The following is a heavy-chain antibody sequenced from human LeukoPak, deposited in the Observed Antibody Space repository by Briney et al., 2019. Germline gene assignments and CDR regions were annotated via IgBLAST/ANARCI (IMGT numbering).Heavy chain of an antibody. J-gene: IGHJ5*02. CDR3: VFGYYYDSGSQYNWFDT. V-gene: IGHV3-74*01. CDR1: GFNFSNYW. D-gene: IGHD3-10*01. CDR2: INTDGGST. Sequence: GGSLRLSCAASGFNFSNYWMHWVRQAPGKGLVWVSRINTDGGSTTYADSVKGRFTISRDNAKNTLYLQMNSLRAEDTAVYYCVFGYYYDSGSQYNWFDTWGQGTLVTVSS.